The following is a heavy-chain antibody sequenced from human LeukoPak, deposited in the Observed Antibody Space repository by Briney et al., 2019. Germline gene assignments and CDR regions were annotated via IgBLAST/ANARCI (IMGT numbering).Heavy chain of an antibody. Sequence: SETLSLTCAVYGGSFSGYYWSWIRQPPGKGLEWIGEINHSGSTNYNPSLKSRVTISVDTSKNQFSLELSSVTAADTAVYYCARGRVVPAARRGWFDPWGQGTLVTVSS. V-gene: IGHV4-34*01. CDR1: GGSFSGYY. D-gene: IGHD2-2*01. CDR2: INHSGST. CDR3: ARGRVVPAARRGWFDP. J-gene: IGHJ5*02.